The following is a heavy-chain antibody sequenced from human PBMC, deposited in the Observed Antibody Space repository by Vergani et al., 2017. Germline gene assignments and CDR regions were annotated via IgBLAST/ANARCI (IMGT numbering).Heavy chain of an antibody. CDR1: GVSVTDYN. V-gene: IGHV4-59*02. CDR2: LSTTGGA. J-gene: IGHJ5*02. CDR3: AGDTHSCQRADR. Sequence: QAQLQESGPGLVKPSETLSLTCHVFGVSVTDYNCNWIRQAPGKGLEWIGSLSTTGGATHASHNPSLKSRVSISVDTPKSQFSLRLTPVTAADSAIYYCAGDTHSCQRADRWGQGLLVSVSS. D-gene: IGHD2-2*01.